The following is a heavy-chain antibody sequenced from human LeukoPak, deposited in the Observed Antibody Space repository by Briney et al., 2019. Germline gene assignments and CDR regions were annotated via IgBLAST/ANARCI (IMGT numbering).Heavy chain of an antibody. CDR1: GFTFSSYG. CDR3: AKGPGGAMVF. CDR2: ISYDGSNK. J-gene: IGHJ4*02. V-gene: IGHV3-30*18. D-gene: IGHD5-18*01. Sequence: GRSLRLSGAASGFTFSSYGMHWVRQAPGKGLEWVAVISYDGSNKYYADSVKGRFTISRDNSKNTLYLQMNSLRAEDTAVYYCAKGPGGAMVFWGQGTLVTVSS.